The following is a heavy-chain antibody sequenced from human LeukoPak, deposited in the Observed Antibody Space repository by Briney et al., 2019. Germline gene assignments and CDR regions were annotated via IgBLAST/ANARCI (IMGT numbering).Heavy chain of an antibody. CDR3: AREDPYGSGLYDY. CDR2: IKQDGSEK. J-gene: IGHJ4*02. D-gene: IGHD3-10*01. V-gene: IGHV3-7*01. CDR1: GFTFTTYW. Sequence: TGGSLRLSCATSGFTFTTYWMNWVRQAPGKGLEWVANIKQDGSEKYYVDSVKGRFTISRDNARNSLYLQMNSLRADDTAVYYCAREDPYGSGLYDYWGQGTLVTVSS.